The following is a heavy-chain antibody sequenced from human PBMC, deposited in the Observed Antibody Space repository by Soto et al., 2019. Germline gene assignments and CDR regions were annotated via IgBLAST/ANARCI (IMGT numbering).Heavy chain of an antibody. CDR2: FGGSGGT. J-gene: IGHJ6*03. V-gene: IGHV3-23*01. CDR1: GFIFSNYA. Sequence: QSGGSLRLSCVGSGFIFSNYAMAWVRQAPGKGLEWVSGFGGSGGTYYADSVKGRYTISRDNSKNTLYLQMNSLRVEDTAVYYCAKSQSSLYYMDVWGKGTAVTVSS. CDR3: AKSQSSLYYMDV.